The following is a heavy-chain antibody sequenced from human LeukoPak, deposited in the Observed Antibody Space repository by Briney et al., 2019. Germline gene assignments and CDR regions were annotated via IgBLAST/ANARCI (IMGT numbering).Heavy chain of an antibody. CDR1: GYTFTGYY. Sequence: ASVKVSCKASGYTFTGYYMHWVRQAPGQGLEWMGWINPNSGGTDYAQKFQGRVTMTRDTSISTAYMELSRLRSDDTAVYHCARVGGNYRDAFDIWGQGTMVTVSS. CDR2: INPNSGGT. J-gene: IGHJ3*02. V-gene: IGHV1-2*02. CDR3: ARVGGNYRDAFDI. D-gene: IGHD1-26*01.